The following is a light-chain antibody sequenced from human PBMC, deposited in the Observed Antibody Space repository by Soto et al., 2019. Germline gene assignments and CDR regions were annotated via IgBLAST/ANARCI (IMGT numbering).Light chain of an antibody. CDR1: SSDVGGYNY. CDR2: EVT. V-gene: IGLV2-14*01. J-gene: IGLJ3*02. Sequence: QSALTQPASVSGSPGQSITISCTGTSSDVGGYNYVSWYQQHPGKAPKVMIYEVTNRPSGVSNRFSGSKSGNTASLTISGLQAEDEADYYCSSYTSSTTRVFGGGTQPTVL. CDR3: SSYTSSTTRV.